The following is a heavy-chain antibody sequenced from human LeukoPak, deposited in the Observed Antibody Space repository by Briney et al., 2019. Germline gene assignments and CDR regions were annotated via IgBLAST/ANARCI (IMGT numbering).Heavy chain of an antibody. CDR2: ISSSGSDK. CDR1: GFPFSEHE. Sequence: GGPLRLSCAASGFPFSEHEMNWVRQAPGKGLEWVSYISSSGSDKYYPDSVRGRFTISRDNAKNSLYLQMNSLRAEDTAVYYCARRTSGAFAIWGQGTKVTVSS. V-gene: IGHV3-48*03. J-gene: IGHJ3*02. CDR3: ARRTSGAFAI.